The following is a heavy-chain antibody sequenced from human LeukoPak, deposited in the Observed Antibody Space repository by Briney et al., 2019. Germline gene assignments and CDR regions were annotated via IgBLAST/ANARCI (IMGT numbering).Heavy chain of an antibody. V-gene: IGHV4-39*07. CDR1: GGSISSSSYY. CDR2: IYYSGST. Sequence: SETLSLTCTVSGGSISSSSYYWGWIRQPPGKGLEWIGSIYYSGSTYYNPSLKSRVTISVDTSKNQFSLKLSSVTAADTAVYYCAGSAVAGSLGIDYWGQGTLVTVSS. D-gene: IGHD6-19*01. J-gene: IGHJ4*02. CDR3: AGSAVAGSLGIDY.